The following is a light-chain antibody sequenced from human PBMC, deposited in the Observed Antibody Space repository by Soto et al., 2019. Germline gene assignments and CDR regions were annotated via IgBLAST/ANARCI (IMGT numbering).Light chain of an antibody. CDR1: SSDIGANNY. J-gene: IGLJ2*01. CDR2: AVT. Sequence: QSALTQPASVSGSPGQSITISCTGTSSDIGANNYVSWYQQHPGKAPKLMIYAVTNRPSGVSNRFSGSKSGNTASLTVSGLQAEDEADYYCSSYTTSSTLFGGGTKLTVL. V-gene: IGLV2-14*03. CDR3: SSYTTSSTL.